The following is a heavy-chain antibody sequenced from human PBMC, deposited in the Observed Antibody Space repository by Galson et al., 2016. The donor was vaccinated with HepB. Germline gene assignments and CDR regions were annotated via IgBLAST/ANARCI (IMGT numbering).Heavy chain of an antibody. Sequence: SETLSLTCAVYGGSFSGYYWTWIRQPPGKGLEWIAEINHTGGTNSIPSLKSRVTISVDTSKSQLSLTLTSVTTADTAVYYCARRYYGMGLDIWGQGTVVTVSS. CDR2: INHTGGT. CDR1: GGSFSGYY. CDR3: ARRYYGMGLDI. D-gene: IGHD3-22*01. J-gene: IGHJ3*02. V-gene: IGHV4-34*01.